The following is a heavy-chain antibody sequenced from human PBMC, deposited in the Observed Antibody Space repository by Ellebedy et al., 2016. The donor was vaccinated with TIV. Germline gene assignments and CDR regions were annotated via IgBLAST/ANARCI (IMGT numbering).Heavy chain of an antibody. J-gene: IGHJ4*02. V-gene: IGHV1-69*13. CDR2: TIPIFKTT. D-gene: IGHD1-26*01. CDR1: GGIFMSYG. CDR3: AKVGPTRVANFEY. Sequence: ASVKVSXKASGGIFMSYGLTWVRQAPGQGLEWIGGTIPIFKTTKYAQKFQGRVTITADESTSTVYMELRSLRSEDTAVYYCAKVGPTRVANFEYWGQGTLVTVSS.